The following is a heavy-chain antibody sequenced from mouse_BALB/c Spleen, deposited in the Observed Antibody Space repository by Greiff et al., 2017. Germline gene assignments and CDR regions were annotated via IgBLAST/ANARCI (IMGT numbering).Heavy chain of an antibody. V-gene: IGHV2-4-1*01. CDR2: IWSGGST. CDR1: GFSLTSYG. D-gene: IGHD2-2*01. Sequence: QVQLQQSGPGLVQPSQSLSITCTVSGFSLTSYGVHWVRQSPGKGLEWLGVIWSGGSTDYNAAFISRLSISKDNSKSQVFFKMNSLQADDTAIYYCARNWDYGYDAWFAYWGQGTLVTVSA. CDR3: ARNWDYGYDAWFAY. J-gene: IGHJ3*01.